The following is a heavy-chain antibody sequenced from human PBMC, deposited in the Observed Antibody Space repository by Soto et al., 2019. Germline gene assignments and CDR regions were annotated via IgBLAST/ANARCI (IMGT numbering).Heavy chain of an antibody. CDR1: GFTFSSYG. V-gene: IGHV3-30*18. D-gene: IGHD2-2*02. J-gene: IGHJ6*02. Sequence: GGSLRLSCAASGFTFSSYGMHWVRQAPGKGLEWVAVISYDGSNKYYADSVKGRFTISRDNSKNTLYLQMNSLRAEDTAVYYCAKDRGYCSSTSCYTEYYYYGMDVWGQGTTVTV. CDR3: AKDRGYCSSTSCYTEYYYYGMDV. CDR2: ISYDGSNK.